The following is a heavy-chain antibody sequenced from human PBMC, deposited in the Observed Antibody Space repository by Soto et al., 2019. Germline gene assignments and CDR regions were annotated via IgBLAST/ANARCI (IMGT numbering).Heavy chain of an antibody. J-gene: IGHJ6*02. CDR3: ARAWGSGWYGGYYYYHGMDV. CDR1: GFTFSNYW. Sequence: GGSLRLSCAASGFTFSNYWMSWVRQAPGKGLEWVANIKEDGSEKYYVDSVKGRFTISRDNAKNSLYLQMNSLRAEDTAVYYCARAWGSGWYGGYYYYHGMDVWGQGTTATVSS. V-gene: IGHV3-7*03. CDR2: IKEDGSEK. D-gene: IGHD6-19*01.